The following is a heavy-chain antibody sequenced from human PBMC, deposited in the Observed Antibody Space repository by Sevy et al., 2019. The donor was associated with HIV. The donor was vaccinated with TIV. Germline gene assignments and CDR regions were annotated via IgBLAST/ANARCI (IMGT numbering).Heavy chain of an antibody. CDR2: ISGDGSNT. Sequence: GGSLRLSCAASGLTFSTYGMHWVRQAPGKGLEWVALISGDGSNTYYAGSVTGRFTISRDNSKNTLYLQMNSLRADDTARYYCAKTYADTTMDLYYYDSWGQGTLVTVSS. CDR1: GLTFSTYG. J-gene: IGHJ4*02. CDR3: AKTYADTTMDLYYYDS. V-gene: IGHV3-30*18. D-gene: IGHD5-18*01.